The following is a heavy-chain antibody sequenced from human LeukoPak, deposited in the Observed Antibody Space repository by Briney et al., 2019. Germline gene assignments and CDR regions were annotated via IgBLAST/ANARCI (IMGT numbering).Heavy chain of an antibody. D-gene: IGHD3-16*01. J-gene: IGHJ4*02. CDR3: ARDSELKVGGSFDY. V-gene: IGHV3-33*08. Sequence: GGSLRLSCSASGFTFSSYAMHWVRQAPNEGLEWVAIIWYDGSNQYYADSVKGRFTVSRDSSKNTMYLQMNSLRAEDTAVYYCARDSELKVGGSFDYWGQGTLVTVSS. CDR2: IWYDGSNQ. CDR1: GFTFSSYA.